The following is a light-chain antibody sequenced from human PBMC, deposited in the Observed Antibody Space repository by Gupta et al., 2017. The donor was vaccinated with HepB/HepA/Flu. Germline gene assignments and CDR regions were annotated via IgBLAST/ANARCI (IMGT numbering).Light chain of an antibody. J-gene: IGLJ3*02. CDR2: DVS. V-gene: IGLV2-11*01. CDR3: SAYAGTHTVV. CDR1: SSAVGGSKD. Sequence: SALPQPRSVSGSPGQSVTIPFTGTSSAVGGSKDVSWYQQNPGKAHKLMIYDVSERLAGVTDRFSGSKSGNTASLTISGRKAEDEAEYHGSAYAGTHTVVFGGGTKLTDL.